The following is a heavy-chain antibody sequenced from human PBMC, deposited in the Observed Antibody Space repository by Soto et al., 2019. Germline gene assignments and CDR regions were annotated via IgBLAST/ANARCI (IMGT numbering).Heavy chain of an antibody. CDR2: ISYDGSNK. D-gene: IGHD1-20*01. CDR1: GFTFSSYA. V-gene: IGHV3-30-3*01. CDR3: ARDGIGRATKYYYYGMDV. J-gene: IGHJ6*02. Sequence: QVQLVESGGGVVQPGRSLRLSCAASGFTFSSYAMHWVRQAPGKGLEWVAVISYDGSNKYYADSVKGRFTISRDNSKNTLYLQMNSLRAEDTAVYYCARDGIGRATKYYYYGMDVWGQGTTVTVSS.